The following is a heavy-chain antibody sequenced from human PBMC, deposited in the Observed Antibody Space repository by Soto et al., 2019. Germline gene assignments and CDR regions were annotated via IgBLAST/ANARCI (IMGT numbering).Heavy chain of an antibody. CDR3: ARGYYDFWTPAPYYYYMDV. J-gene: IGHJ6*03. V-gene: IGHV3-48*01. CDR2: ISSSSSTI. Sequence: GGSLRLSCAASGFTLSSYSMNWVRQAPGKGLVWVSYISSSSSTIYYADSVKGRFTISRDNAKNSLYLQMNSLRAEDTAVYYCARGYYDFWTPAPYYYYMDVWGKGTTVTVSS. D-gene: IGHD3-3*01. CDR1: GFTLSSYS.